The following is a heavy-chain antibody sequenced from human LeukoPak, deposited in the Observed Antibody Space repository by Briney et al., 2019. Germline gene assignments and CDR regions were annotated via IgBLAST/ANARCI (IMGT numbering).Heavy chain of an antibody. V-gene: IGHV1-68*01. CDR1: GYTFTCCS. Sequence: ASVKVSCKASGYTFTCCSLHWLQQAPGQGLERTRWITLYNGNTKHAKKFQGRVTITRDMSLRTAYIELSSLRSEDSAVYYWAREGRGYSGYDYGCYYYGMDVWGQGTTATVSS. D-gene: IGHD5-12*01. J-gene: IGHJ6*02. CDR2: ITLYNGNT. CDR3: AREGRGYSGYDYGCYYYGMDV.